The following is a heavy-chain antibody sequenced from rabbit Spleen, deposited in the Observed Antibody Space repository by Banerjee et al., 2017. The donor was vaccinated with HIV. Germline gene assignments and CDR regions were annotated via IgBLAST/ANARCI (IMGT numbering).Heavy chain of an antibody. CDR2: IDPIFSST. J-gene: IGHJ4*01. CDR3: VRDQAGDADYGPYYLNL. Sequence: QSLEESGGGLVQPEGSLALTCRASGFSFSSSDYICWVRQAPGKGLEWIGYIDPIFSSTHYATWVNGRFTISSHNAQNTLYLQLSSLTAADTVTCFCVRDQAGDADYGPYYLNLWGQGTLVTVS. D-gene: IGHD2-1*01. V-gene: IGHV1S7*01. CDR1: GFSFSSSDY.